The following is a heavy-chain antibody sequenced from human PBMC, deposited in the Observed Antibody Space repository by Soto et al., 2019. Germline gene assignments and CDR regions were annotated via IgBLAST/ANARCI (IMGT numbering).Heavy chain of an antibody. CDR1: GFSLSTSGVG. V-gene: IGHV2-5*01. CDR2: IYWNDDK. Sequence: QITLKESGPTLVNPTQTLTLTCTFSGFSLSTSGVGVGWIRQPPGKALEWLALIYWNDDKRYSPSLKSRLTITKDTSKNQVVLTMTNMDPVDTATYYCAHRRRGYSYVENWFDPWGQGTLVTVSS. D-gene: IGHD5-18*01. J-gene: IGHJ5*02. CDR3: AHRRRGYSYVENWFDP.